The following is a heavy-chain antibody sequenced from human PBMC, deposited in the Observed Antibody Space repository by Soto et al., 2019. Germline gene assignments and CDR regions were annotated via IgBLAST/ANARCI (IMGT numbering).Heavy chain of an antibody. CDR3: AKGVPGIAVAGTGYFQH. CDR1: GFTFSSYA. J-gene: IGHJ1*01. V-gene: IGHV3-23*01. D-gene: IGHD6-19*01. Sequence: EVQLLESGGGLVQPGGSLRLSCAASGFTFSSYAMSWVRQAPGKGLEWVSGISGSGDSTYYADSVKGRFTISRDNSKNTLYLKRNGLRAEDTVVYYCAKGVPGIAVAGTGYFQHWGQGTLVTVSS. CDR2: ISGSGDST.